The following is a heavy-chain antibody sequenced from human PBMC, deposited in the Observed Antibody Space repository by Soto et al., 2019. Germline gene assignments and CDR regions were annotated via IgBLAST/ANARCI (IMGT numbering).Heavy chain of an antibody. CDR1: GFTFTNYF. J-gene: IGHJ6*02. Sequence: QVQLEQSGAEVKKPGASVKVSCKASGFTFTNYFFHWVRQAPRQGLEWMGIISPNDGSTNYVQSLHGRVPMTSDKSPSTGYMELSSLISEDTAVYYCARGDGRGSSGFYYYFGMDVWGHGTTVTVSS. D-gene: IGHD6-25*01. CDR2: ISPNDGST. V-gene: IGHV1-46*01. CDR3: ARGDGRGSSGFYYYFGMDV.